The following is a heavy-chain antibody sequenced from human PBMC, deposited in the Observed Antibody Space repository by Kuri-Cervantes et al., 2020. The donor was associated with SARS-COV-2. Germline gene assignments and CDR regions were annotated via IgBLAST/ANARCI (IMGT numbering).Heavy chain of an antibody. J-gene: IGHJ3*02. CDR1: GGSISSTSSY. D-gene: IGHD4-17*01. Sequence: SETLSLTCNVSGGSISSTSSYWGWVRQPPGKGLEWIATIFYSGSIYYNPSLRGRVTISVDTSNNQFSLKVTSVTAADTAVYYCARFSLGPAVTGGFDIWGQGTMVTVSS. CDR3: ARFSLGPAVTGGFDI. V-gene: IGHV4-39*01. CDR2: IFYSGSI.